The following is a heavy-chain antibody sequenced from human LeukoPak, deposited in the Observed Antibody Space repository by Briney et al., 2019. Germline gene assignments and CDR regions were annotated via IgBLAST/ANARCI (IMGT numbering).Heavy chain of an antibody. V-gene: IGHV3-13*01. D-gene: IGHD4-17*01. CDR3: ARGPATVTASYYYYGMDV. CDR1: GFTFSNYD. J-gene: IGHJ6*02. Sequence: GSLRLSCAASGFTFSNYDMHWVRQATGKGLEWVSAIGTAGDTYYPGSAKGRFTISRENAKNSLYLQMNSLRAGDTAVYCCARGPATVTASYYYYGMDVWGQGTTVTVSS. CDR2: IGTAGDT.